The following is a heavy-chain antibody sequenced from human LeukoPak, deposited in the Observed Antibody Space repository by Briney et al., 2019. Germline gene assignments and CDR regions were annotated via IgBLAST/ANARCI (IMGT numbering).Heavy chain of an antibody. V-gene: IGHV1-69*13. D-gene: IGHD1-26*01. CDR3: ARGQVGAMAAFDI. Sequence: ASVKVSCKASGYTFTSYDINWVRQAPGQGLEWMGGIIPIFGTANYAQKFQGRVTITADESTSTAYMELSSLRSEDTAVYYCARGQVGAMAAFDIWGQGTMVTVSS. CDR1: GYTFTSYD. CDR2: IIPIFGTA. J-gene: IGHJ3*02.